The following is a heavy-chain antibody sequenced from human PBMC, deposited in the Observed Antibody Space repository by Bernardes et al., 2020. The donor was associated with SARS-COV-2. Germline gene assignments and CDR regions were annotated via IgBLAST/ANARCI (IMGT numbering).Heavy chain of an antibody. CDR2: IYYSGST. V-gene: IGHV4-39*01. Sequence: ETLSRTCTVSGGSISSSSYYWGWIRQPQGKGLEWIGSIYYSGSTYYNPSLKSRVTISVDTSKNQFSLKLSSVTAADTAVYYCARGYFDWLSPYYFDYWGQGTLVTVSS. J-gene: IGHJ4*02. D-gene: IGHD3-9*01. CDR3: ARGYFDWLSPYYFDY. CDR1: GGSISSSSYY.